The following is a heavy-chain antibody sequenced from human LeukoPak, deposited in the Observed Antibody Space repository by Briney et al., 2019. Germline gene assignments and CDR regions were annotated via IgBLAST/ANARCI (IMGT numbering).Heavy chain of an antibody. CDR1: GGSFSGYY. CDR3: ARVYSSSWFN. J-gene: IGHJ4*02. CDR2: INHSGGT. V-gene: IGHV4-34*01. Sequence: SETLSLTCAVYGGSFSGYYWNWIRQPPGKGLEWIGQINHSGGTNYNPSLKSRVTISVDTSKNQFSLELTSVTAADTAVYYCARVYSSSWFNWGQGTPVTVSS. D-gene: IGHD6-13*01.